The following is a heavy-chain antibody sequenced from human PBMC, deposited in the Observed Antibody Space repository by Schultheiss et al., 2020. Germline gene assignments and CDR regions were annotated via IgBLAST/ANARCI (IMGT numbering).Heavy chain of an antibody. CDR3: AGSGYYFRWFDP. CDR2: ISGSGGST. D-gene: IGHD3-3*01. V-gene: IGHV3-23*01. CDR1: GFTFSSYS. J-gene: IGHJ5*02. Sequence: GESLKISCAASGFTFSSYSMSWVRQAPGKGLEWVSAISGSGGSTYYADSVKGRFTISRDNSKNTVHLHTNSLRVDDTAVYYCAGSGYYFRWFDPWGQGILVTVSS.